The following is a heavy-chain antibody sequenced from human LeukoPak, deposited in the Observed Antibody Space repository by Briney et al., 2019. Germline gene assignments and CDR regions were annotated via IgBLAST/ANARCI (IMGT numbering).Heavy chain of an antibody. CDR3: ARVEQQLVPLDY. Sequence: ASVKVSCKASGYTFTSYYMHWVRQAPGQGLEWMGIINPSGGSTSYAQKFQGRVTMTRDTSTSTAYMELRSLRSDDTAVYYCARVEQQLVPLDYWGQGTLVTVSS. D-gene: IGHD6-13*01. CDR2: INPSGGST. CDR1: GYTFTSYY. V-gene: IGHV1-46*01. J-gene: IGHJ4*02.